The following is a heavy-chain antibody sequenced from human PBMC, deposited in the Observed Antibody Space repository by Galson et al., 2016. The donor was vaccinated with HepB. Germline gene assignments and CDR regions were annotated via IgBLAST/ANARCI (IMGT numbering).Heavy chain of an antibody. J-gene: IGHJ4*02. CDR2: ISWNSGSI. CDR1: GLTFDTYA. D-gene: IGHD3-10*01. CDR3: AKDTTFRFGSCPEN. Sequence: SLRLSCAASGLTFDTYAMHWVRQAPGKGLERVSGISWNSGSIGYADSVKGRFTISRDNARNSLYLQMNSLRAEDTAVYYCAKDTTFRFGSCPENWGQGTLVTV. V-gene: IGHV3-9*01.